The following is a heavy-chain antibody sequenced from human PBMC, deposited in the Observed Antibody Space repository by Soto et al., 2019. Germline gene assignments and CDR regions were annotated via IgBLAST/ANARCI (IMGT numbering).Heavy chain of an antibody. V-gene: IGHV3-30*18. CDR3: AKDDRYCSGGSCYRDAFDI. CDR1: GFTFSSYG. CDR2: ISYDGSNK. D-gene: IGHD2-15*01. J-gene: IGHJ3*02. Sequence: ESGGGVVQPGRSLRLSCAASGFTFSSYGMHWVRQAPGKGLEWVAVISYDGSNKYYADSVKGRFTISRDNSKNTLYLQMNSLRAEDTAVYYCAKDDRYCSGGSCYRDAFDIWGQGTMVTVSS.